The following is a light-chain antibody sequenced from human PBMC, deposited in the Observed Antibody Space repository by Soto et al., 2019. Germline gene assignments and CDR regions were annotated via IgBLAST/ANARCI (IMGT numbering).Light chain of an antibody. CDR3: SSYTSSSSTLDVV. CDR1: SSGVGGYNY. Sequence: QSALTQPASVSGSPGQSITISCTGTSSGVGGYNYVSWYQQHPGKAPKLRIYDVSYRPSGVSNRFSGSKSGNTASLTISGLQAEDEADYYCSSYTSSSSTLDVVVGGGTKLTVL. V-gene: IGLV2-14*01. J-gene: IGLJ2*01. CDR2: DVS.